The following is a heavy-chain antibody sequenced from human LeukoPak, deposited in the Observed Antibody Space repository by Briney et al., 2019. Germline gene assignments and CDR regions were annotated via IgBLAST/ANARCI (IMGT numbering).Heavy chain of an antibody. V-gene: IGHV3-48*01. CDR2: ISSSSTSI. D-gene: IGHD4-11*01. CDR1: GFTFSTYS. CDR3: ARDTVSGGY. J-gene: IGHJ4*02. Sequence: GGSLRLSCAASGFTFSTYSMNWVRQAPGKGLEWVSYISSSSTSIYYADSVKGRFTISRGNAKNSLYLQMNSLRAEDTAVYYCARDTVSGGYWGQGTLVTVSS.